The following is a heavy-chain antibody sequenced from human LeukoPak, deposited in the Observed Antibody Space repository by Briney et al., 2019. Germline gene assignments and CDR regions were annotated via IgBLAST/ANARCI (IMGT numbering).Heavy chain of an antibody. CDR1: GFTFSTYD. CDR2: IGTFGDT. J-gene: IGHJ3*02. CDR3: ARAARYYGSSGAHAFDI. V-gene: IGHV3-13*01. Sequence: GGSLRLSCAASGFTFSTYDMHWVRQATGEGLEWVSGIGTFGDTHYPGSVKGRFTISRENARNSLFLQMNSLTAGDTAVYYCARAARYYGSSGAHAFDIWGQGTMVTVSS. D-gene: IGHD3-22*01.